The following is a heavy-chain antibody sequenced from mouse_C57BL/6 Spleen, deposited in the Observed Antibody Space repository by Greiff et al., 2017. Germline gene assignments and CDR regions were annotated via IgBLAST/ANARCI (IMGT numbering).Heavy chain of an antibody. D-gene: IGHD1-1*01. CDR2: ISSGGSYT. CDR3: ARQFITTVEGYFDV. V-gene: IGHV5-6*01. Sequence: EVMLVESGGDLVKPGGSLKLSCAASGFTFSSYGMSWVRQTPDKRLEWVATISSGGSYTYYPDSVKGRFTISRDNAKNTLYLQMSSLKSEDTAMYYCARQFITTVEGYFDVWGTGTTVTVSS. CDR1: GFTFSSYG. J-gene: IGHJ1*03.